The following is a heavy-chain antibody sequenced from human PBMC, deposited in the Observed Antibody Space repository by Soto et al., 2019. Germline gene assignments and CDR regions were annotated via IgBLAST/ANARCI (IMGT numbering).Heavy chain of an antibody. CDR1: GFTFSSYA. J-gene: IGHJ4*02. V-gene: IGHV3-23*01. CDR3: AKAPSPRCGGFVCYPLDS. D-gene: IGHD2-21*01. CDR2: ITGDAGGS. Sequence: PGGSLRFSCVASGFTFSSYAMTWVRQTPGKGLETISLITGDAGGSYYADSVKGRFTISRDNSKNTLYLQMNSLRAEDTAVYYCAKAPSPRCGGFVCYPLDSWGQGTQVTVSS.